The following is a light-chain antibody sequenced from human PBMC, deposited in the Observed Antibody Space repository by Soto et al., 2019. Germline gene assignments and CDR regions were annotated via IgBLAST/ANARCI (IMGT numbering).Light chain of an antibody. CDR3: ISYAGGAR. CDR1: SSDVTNYNL. Sequence: QSALAQPASVSGSPGQSITISCTATSSDVTNYNLVSWYQQRPGEAPGLIIYEDTKRPSGVSHRFSGSRSDNTASRTISGLQTEDEGGYYCISYAGGARFGGGTKLTVL. V-gene: IGLV2-23*01. J-gene: IGLJ3*02. CDR2: EDT.